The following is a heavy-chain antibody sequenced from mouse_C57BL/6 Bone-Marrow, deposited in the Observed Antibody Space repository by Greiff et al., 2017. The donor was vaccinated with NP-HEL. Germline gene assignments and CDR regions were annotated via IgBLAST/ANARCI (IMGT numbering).Heavy chain of an antibody. J-gene: IGHJ3*01. Sequence: EVQRVESGGDLVKPGGSLKLSCAASGFTFSSYGMSWVRQTPDKRLEWVATISSGGSYTYYPDSVKGRFTISRDNAKNTLYLQMSSLKSEDTAMYYCARRGYPFAYWGQGTLVTVSA. CDR3: ARRGYPFAY. CDR1: GFTFSSYG. V-gene: IGHV5-6*01. D-gene: IGHD3-2*02. CDR2: ISSGGSYT.